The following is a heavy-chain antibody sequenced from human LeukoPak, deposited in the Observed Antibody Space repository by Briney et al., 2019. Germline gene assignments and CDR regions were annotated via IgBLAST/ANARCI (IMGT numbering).Heavy chain of an antibody. D-gene: IGHD6-13*01. CDR2: ISYSGSTNSGST. CDR3: ARGLYSTRRESDY. J-gene: IGHJ4*02. CDR1: GFTVSSKY. V-gene: IGHV4-59*02. Sequence: GSLRLSCAASGFTVSSKYMSWVRQAPGKGLEWIGYISYSGSTNSGSTNCNPSLKSRVTISIDTSKNQFPLKLSSVTAADTAVYFCARGLYSTRRESDYWGQGTLVTVSS.